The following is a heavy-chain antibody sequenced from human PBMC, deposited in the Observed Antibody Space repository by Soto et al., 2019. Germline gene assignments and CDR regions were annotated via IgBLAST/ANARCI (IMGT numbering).Heavy chain of an antibody. CDR1: GGSISSSY. J-gene: IGHJ4*02. CDR2: IHYSGSS. Sequence: SETLSLTCTVSGGSISSSYWSWIRQPLRKGLEYIGYIHYSGSSNYNPSLKSRVTMSVDTSKNQFSLNLSSVTAADTAVYYCACLPIFGVVTRDYWGQGTLVTVSS. CDR3: ACLPIFGVVTRDY. V-gene: IGHV4-59*01. D-gene: IGHD3-3*01.